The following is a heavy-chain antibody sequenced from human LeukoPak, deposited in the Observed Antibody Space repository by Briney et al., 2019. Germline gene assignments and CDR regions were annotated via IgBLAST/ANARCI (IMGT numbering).Heavy chain of an antibody. CDR1: GFTFSNYW. CDR2: IKQDGREK. D-gene: IGHD3-10*01. V-gene: IGHV3-7*04. J-gene: IGHJ4*02. Sequence: GGSLRLSCAASGFTFSNYWMSWVRQAPGKGLEWVANIKQDGREKYYVDSGKGRFSISRDNAKNSLYLQMYSLRVEDTAVYYCARYYASGNFDYWGQGTLVTVSS. CDR3: ARYYASGNFDY.